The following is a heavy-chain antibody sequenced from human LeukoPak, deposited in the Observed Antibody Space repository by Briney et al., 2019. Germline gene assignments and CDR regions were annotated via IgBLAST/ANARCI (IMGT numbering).Heavy chain of an antibody. V-gene: IGHV4-59*01. CDR2: IYYSGST. D-gene: IGHD6-13*01. J-gene: IGHJ6*02. CDR1: GGSISSYY. CDR3: ARGGDPGTRSVAAAYGMDV. Sequence: SETLSLTCTVSGGSISSYYWSWIRQPPGKGLEWIGYIYYSGSTNYNPSLKSRVTISVDTSKNQFSLKLSSVTAADTAVYYCARGGDPGTRSVAAAYGMDVWGQGTTVTVSS.